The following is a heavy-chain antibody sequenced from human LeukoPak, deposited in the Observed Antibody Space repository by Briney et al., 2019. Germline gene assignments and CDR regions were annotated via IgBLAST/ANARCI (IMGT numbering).Heavy chain of an antibody. CDR2: ISSSGSTI. J-gene: IGHJ4*02. Sequence: GGSLRLSCAASGFTFSDYYMSWIRQAPGKGLEWVSYISSSGSTIYYADSVKGRFTISRDNAKNSLYLQMNRLRVEDTAVYYCARDRAVAGLCDYWGQGTLVTVSS. CDR1: GFTFSDYY. V-gene: IGHV3-11*01. CDR3: ARDRAVAGLCDY. D-gene: IGHD6-19*01.